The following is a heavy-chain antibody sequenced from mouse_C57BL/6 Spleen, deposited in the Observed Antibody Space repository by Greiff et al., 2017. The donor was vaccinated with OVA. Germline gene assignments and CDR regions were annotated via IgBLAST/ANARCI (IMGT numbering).Heavy chain of an antibody. CDR2: INPSSGYT. J-gene: IGHJ1*03. CDR1: GYTFTSYW. Sequence: QVQLKESGAELAKPGASVKLSCKASGYTFTSYWMHWVKQRPGQGLEWIGYINPSSGYTKYHQKFKDKATLSANKSSSTAYMQLTSLTYEDSAVYYCARSRGGYFDVWGTGTTVTVSS. V-gene: IGHV1-7*01. CDR3: ARSRGGYFDV.